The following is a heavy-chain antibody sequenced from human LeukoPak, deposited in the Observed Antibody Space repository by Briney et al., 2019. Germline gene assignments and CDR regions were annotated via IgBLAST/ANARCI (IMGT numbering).Heavy chain of an antibody. CDR1: GFTFNNYG. CDR2: ISGSGGST. V-gene: IGHV3-23*01. J-gene: IGHJ5*02. D-gene: IGHD5-12*01. Sequence: GGSLRLSCAASGFTFNNYGMSWVRQAPGKGLEWVSSISGSGGSTYYADSVKGRFTISRDNSNNTLYLQMNSLRAEDTAVYYCAREVAGIDPWGQGTLVTVSS. CDR3: AREVAGIDP.